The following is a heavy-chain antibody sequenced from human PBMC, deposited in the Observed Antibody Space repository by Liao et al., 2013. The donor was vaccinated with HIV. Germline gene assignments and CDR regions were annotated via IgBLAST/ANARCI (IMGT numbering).Heavy chain of an antibody. V-gene: IGHV4-59*01. CDR3: ARSSQLWSPFDF. CDR1: GGSINGFY. D-gene: IGHD1-1*01. CDR2: VYYTGST. Sequence: QVHLQESGPGLVKPSETLSLTCSVSGGSINGFYWSWIRQPPGKGLEWIGYVYYTGSTNYNPSLMSRVTISVDTSKNQLSLKLRSVTAADTAVYYCARSSQLWSPFDFWGQGILVTVSS. J-gene: IGHJ4*02.